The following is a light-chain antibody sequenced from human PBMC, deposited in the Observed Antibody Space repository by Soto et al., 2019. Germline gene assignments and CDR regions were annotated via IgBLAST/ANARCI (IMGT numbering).Light chain of an antibody. CDR3: SSFSCSSSSYV. V-gene: IGLV2-14*03. J-gene: IGLJ1*01. Sequence: QSALTQPASVSGSPGQSITISCTGTSSDIGDSNYVSWYQQHPGKAPKLVIYDVSNRPSGVSNRFSGSKSANTASLTISGLQAVDEADYYCSSFSCSSSSYVFGTGTKVTVL. CDR2: DVS. CDR1: SSDIGDSNY.